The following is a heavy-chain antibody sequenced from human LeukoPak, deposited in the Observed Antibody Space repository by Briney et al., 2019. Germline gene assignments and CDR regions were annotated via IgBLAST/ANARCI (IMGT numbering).Heavy chain of an antibody. CDR2: INHSGST. V-gene: IGHV4-34*01. CDR3: ATQGLYYYYMDV. CDR1: GGSFSGYY. J-gene: IGHJ6*03. Sequence: SETLSLTCAVYGGSFSGYYWSWIRQPPGKGLEWIGEINHSGSTNYNPSLKSRVTISVDTSKNQFSLKLSSVTAADTAVYYCATQGLYYYYMDVWGKGTTVTISS.